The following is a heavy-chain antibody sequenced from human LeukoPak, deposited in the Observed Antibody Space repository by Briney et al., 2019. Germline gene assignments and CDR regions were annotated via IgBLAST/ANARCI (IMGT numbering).Heavy chain of an antibody. D-gene: IGHD1-7*01. CDR2: ISESGGGT. CDR3: AKGGGAHITGTTSSGHFDS. CDR1: GFTFSSYA. Sequence: PGGSLRLSCAACGFTFSSYAMSWVRQAPGKGLEWVSTISESGGGTYYAGSVWGRFTISRDNSKNTLYLQMNSLRADDTAVYYCAKGGGAHITGTTSSGHFDSWGQGTLVTVSS. V-gene: IGHV3-23*01. J-gene: IGHJ4*02.